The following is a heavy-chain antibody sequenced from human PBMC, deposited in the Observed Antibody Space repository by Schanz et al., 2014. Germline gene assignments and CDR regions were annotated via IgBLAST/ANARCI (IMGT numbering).Heavy chain of an antibody. CDR1: GFTFSSYG. CDR2: MSYDGSIK. D-gene: IGHD2-15*01. Sequence: QVQLLQFGGGVVQPGRSLRLSCAASGFTFSSYGMHWVRQAPGKGLEWVAAMSYDGSIKYYGDSVKGRFTISRDNSENTLYLQMNSLSADDTAVFYCAKGMGYCSGGTCYDYYYYGLDVWGQGTTVTVSS. V-gene: IGHV3-33*06. CDR3: AKGMGYCSGGTCYDYYYYGLDV. J-gene: IGHJ6*02.